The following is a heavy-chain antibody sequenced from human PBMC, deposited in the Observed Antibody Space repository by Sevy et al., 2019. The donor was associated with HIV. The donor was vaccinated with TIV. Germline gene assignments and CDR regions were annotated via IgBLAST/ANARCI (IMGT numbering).Heavy chain of an antibody. Sequence: ASVKVSCKASGYTFTGYYMHWVRQAPGQGLEWMGWINPNSGGTNYAQKFQGRVTMTRETSISTAYMELSRLRSDDTAVYYCARDFQGCSSTSCYSWFDPWGQGTLVTVSS. V-gene: IGHV1-2*02. CDR3: ARDFQGCSSTSCYSWFDP. CDR2: INPNSGGT. CDR1: GYTFTGYY. J-gene: IGHJ5*02. D-gene: IGHD2-2*02.